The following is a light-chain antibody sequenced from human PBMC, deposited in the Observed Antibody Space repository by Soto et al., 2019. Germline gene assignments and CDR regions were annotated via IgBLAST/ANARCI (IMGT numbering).Light chain of an antibody. Sequence: DIQLTQSPSTLPASLGERVTITCRASQGIRNYLAWYQQKPGKVPNLLIHTASTLQSGVPSRFRGSGSGTEFTLTISSLQPEDFESYCCQQRNSYPITFGQGTKVDIK. CDR3: QQRNSYPIT. CDR2: TAS. V-gene: IGKV1-9*01. CDR1: QGIRNY. J-gene: IGKJ1*01.